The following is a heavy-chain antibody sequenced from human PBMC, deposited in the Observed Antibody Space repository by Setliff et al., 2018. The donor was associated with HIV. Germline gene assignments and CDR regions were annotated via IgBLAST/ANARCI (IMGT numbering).Heavy chain of an antibody. CDR3: ARDLAYCSGGSCYRPLIYYFYYMDV. CDR1: GYSFSDYY. J-gene: IGHJ6*03. Sequence: GASVKVSCKASGYSFSDYYIHWVRQAPGHGFQWMGWISPKYGGTNYAQNFQGRVTMTSDTSISTAYMVLSSLGSDDTAVYFCARDLAYCSGGSCYRPLIYYFYYMDVWGKGTTVTVSS. CDR2: ISPKYGGT. V-gene: IGHV1-2*02. D-gene: IGHD2-15*01.